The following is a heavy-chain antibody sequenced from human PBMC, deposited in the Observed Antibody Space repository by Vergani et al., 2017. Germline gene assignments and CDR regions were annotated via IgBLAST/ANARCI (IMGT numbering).Heavy chain of an antibody. CDR1: GGTFSSYA. V-gene: IGHV1-69*01. D-gene: IGHD3-10*01. Sequence: QVQLVQSGAEVKKPGSSVKVSCKASGGTFSSYAISWVRQAPGQGLEWMGGIIPIFGTANYAQKFQGRVTITADESTSTAYMELSSLRTEDTALYYCAKDIRDVLLWFGAPGMDVWGKGTTVTVSS. J-gene: IGHJ6*04. CDR3: AKDIRDVLLWFGAPGMDV. CDR2: IIPIFGTA.